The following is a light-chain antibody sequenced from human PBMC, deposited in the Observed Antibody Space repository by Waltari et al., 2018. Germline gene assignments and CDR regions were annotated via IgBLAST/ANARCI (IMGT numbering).Light chain of an antibody. CDR1: GSDVGSYSL. J-gene: IGLJ3*02. CDR2: EGS. V-gene: IGLV2-23*01. CDR3: CSYAGSNSWV. Sequence: QSALTQPASVSGFPGQSITISCRGTGSDVGSYSLVSWYQQTPGKAPKLIIYEGSERSPGVTSRFSGAKSGDTASLTISGLQPEDEADYYCCSYAGSNSWVFGGGTKLTVL.